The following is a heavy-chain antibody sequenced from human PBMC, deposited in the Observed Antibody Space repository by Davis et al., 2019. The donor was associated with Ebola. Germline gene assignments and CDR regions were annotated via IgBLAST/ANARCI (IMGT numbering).Heavy chain of an antibody. CDR2: ISTSSTYI. D-gene: IGHD6-19*01. J-gene: IGHJ4*02. V-gene: IGHV3-11*06. CDR3: ARVLYTNGLYYFDY. Sequence: LSLTCAVYGGSFSGYYWSWIRQPPGKGLEWVSCISTSSTYIYYADSVKGRFTISRDNAKNSLYLQLNSLRAEDTAVYYCARVLYTNGLYYFDYWGQGTLVTVSS. CDR1: GGSFSGYY.